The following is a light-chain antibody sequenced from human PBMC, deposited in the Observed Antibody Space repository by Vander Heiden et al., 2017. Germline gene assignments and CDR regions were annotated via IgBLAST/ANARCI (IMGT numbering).Light chain of an antibody. CDR2: DAS. Sequence: DIQMTQSPSSLSASVGDRVTITCRSSQSISNYLNWYQQKPGKAPNLLIYDASSLQSGVPSRFSGSGSGTDFTLTISRLQPEDFATYYCQQSDSAPRTFGRGTRVEIK. CDR3: QQSDSAPRT. CDR1: QSISNY. V-gene: IGKV1-39*01. J-gene: IGKJ1*01.